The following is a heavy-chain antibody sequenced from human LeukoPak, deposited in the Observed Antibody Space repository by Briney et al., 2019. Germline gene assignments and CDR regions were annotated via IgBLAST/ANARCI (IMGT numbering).Heavy chain of an antibody. D-gene: IGHD3/OR15-3a*01. J-gene: IGHJ6*03. CDR1: GGSFSGYY. Sequence: SETLSLTCAVYGGSFSGYYWSWIRQPPGKGLEWIGEINHSGSTNYNPSLKSRVTISVDTSKNQFSLKLSSVTAADTAVYYCARHPGTSYYYYYYMDVWGKGTTVTISS. CDR3: ARHPGTSYYYYYYMDV. V-gene: IGHV4-34*01. CDR2: INHSGST.